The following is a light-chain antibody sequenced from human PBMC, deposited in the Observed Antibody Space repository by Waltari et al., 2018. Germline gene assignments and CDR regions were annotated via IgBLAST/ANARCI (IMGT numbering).Light chain of an antibody. CDR2: DVP. CDR1: SSDIGAYDN. Sequence: QSALTQPASVSGSPGQSITISCTGTSSDIGAYDNVFWYQQHPGKAPKLMFYDVPKRPSGVSNRFSGSKSGYTASLPISGLQAEDEADYHCSAYRGSFTLVFGGGTKVTVL. CDR3: SAYRGSFTLV. V-gene: IGLV2-14*03. J-gene: IGLJ3*02.